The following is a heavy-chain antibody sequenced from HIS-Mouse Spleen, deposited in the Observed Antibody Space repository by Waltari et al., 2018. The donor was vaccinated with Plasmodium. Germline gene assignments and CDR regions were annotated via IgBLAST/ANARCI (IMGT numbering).Heavy chain of an antibody. D-gene: IGHD1-26*01. Sequence: QLQLQESGPGLVKPSETLSLTCTVSGGSISSSSYYWGWIRQPPGKGLEWIGSIYYSGSTYSNPSLKSRVTISVDTSKNQFSLKLSSVTAADTAVYYCARDPLVGATLGAFDIWGQGTMVTVSS. CDR1: GGSISSSSYY. J-gene: IGHJ3*02. V-gene: IGHV4-39*07. CDR3: ARDPLVGATLGAFDI. CDR2: IYYSGST.